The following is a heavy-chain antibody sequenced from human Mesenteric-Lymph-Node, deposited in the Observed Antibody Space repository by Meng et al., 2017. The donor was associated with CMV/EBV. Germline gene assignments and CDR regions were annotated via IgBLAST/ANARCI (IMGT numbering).Heavy chain of an antibody. J-gene: IGHJ6*02. CDR3: AKVFAAPYRGRKSLAHYYYAMDV. CDR1: TFTFSSNG. D-gene: IGHD1-26*01. Sequence: GESLKISCVASTFTFSSNGMSWVRQAPGKGLEWVSVIYSGGTTHYGDSVKGRFTISRDNSKDTLYLQMNSLRDEDTAVYYCAKVFAAPYRGRKSLAHYYYAMDVWGLGTTVTVSS. V-gene: IGHV3-23*03. CDR2: IYSGGTT.